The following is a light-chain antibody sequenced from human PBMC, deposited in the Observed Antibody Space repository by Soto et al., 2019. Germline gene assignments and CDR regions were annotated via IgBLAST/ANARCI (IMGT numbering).Light chain of an antibody. CDR3: ASYTSSSTYV. Sequence: QSVLTQPASVSGSPGQSITISCTGTSSDVGGYNYVSWYQQHPGKAPKLMISDASNRPSGVSYRFYGSKSGNTASLTISGLQAEDEAAYYCASYTSSSTYVFGTGTKVTVL. CDR1: SSDVGGYNY. V-gene: IGLV2-14*03. CDR2: DAS. J-gene: IGLJ1*01.